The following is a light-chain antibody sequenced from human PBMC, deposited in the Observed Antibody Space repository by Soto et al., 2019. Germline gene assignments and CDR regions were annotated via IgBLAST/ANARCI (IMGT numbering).Light chain of an antibody. CDR2: EVS. Sequence: QSALTQPPSASGSPGQSVTISCTGTNSDIGGYNYVSWYQHHPGKAPKLMIYEVSKRPSGVPDRFSGSKSSNTASLTVSGRQAEDEAYYYCSSYAGSNNWVFGGGTKVTVL. CDR1: NSDIGGYNY. V-gene: IGLV2-8*01. J-gene: IGLJ3*02. CDR3: SSYAGSNNWV.